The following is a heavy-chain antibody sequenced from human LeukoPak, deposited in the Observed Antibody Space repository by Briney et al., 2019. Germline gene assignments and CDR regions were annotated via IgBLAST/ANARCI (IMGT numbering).Heavy chain of an antibody. J-gene: IGHJ5*02. CDR2: IYPGDSDT. CDR3: TRQADMRTWFDP. D-gene: IGHD2-15*01. V-gene: IGHV5-51*01. Sequence: GESLKISCKGSGYSFTSYWIGWARQMPGKGLEWMGIIYPGDSDTRYSPSFQGRVTISADKSISTAYLQWSSLKASDTAMYYCTRQADMRTWFDPWGQGTLVTVSS. CDR1: GYSFTSYW.